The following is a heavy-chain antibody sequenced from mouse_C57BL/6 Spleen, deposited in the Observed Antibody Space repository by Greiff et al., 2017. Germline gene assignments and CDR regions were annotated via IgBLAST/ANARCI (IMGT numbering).Heavy chain of an antibody. V-gene: IGHV1-66*01. CDR1: GYSFTSYY. Sequence: VQLQQSGPELVKPGASVKISCKASGYSFTSYYIHWVKQRPGQGLEWIGWIYPGSGNTKYNEKFKGKATLKADTSSSTAYMQLSSLTSEDSAVYYCAREAIYGSFDYWGQGTTLTVSS. CDR3: AREAIYGSFDY. CDR2: IYPGSGNT. J-gene: IGHJ2*01. D-gene: IGHD2-1*01.